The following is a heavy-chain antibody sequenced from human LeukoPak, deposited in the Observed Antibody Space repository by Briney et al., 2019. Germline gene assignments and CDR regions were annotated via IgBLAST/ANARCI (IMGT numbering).Heavy chain of an antibody. CDR2: IYYGGST. CDR1: GGSISSYY. CDR3: ARSHSRRANDY. J-gene: IGHJ4*02. V-gene: IGHV4-59*06. D-gene: IGHD3-10*01. Sequence: SETLSLTCTVSGGSISSYYWSWIRQHPGEGLEWIAYIYYGGSTYYNPSPKSRVTMSADTSKNQFSLNLSSVTAADTAVYYCARSHSRRANDYWGQGTLVTVSS.